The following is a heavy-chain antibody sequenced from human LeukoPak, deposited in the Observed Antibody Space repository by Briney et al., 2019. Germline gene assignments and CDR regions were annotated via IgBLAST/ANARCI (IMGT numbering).Heavy chain of an antibody. CDR1: GDSISGSSKY. V-gene: IGHV4-39*07. CDR2: IFYDGSS. Sequence: SETLSLTCNVSGDSISGSSKYWGWIRQPPGKGLDWIGIIFYDGSSRYNPSLKSRVTISVDTSKNQFSLKLSSVTAADTAVFYCARGHGSGSYYKEYYYYNMDVWGKGTTVTASS. CDR3: ARGHGSGSYYKEYYYYNMDV. J-gene: IGHJ6*03. D-gene: IGHD3-10*01.